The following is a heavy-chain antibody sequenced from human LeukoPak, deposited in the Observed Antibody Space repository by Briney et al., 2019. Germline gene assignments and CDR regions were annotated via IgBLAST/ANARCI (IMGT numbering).Heavy chain of an antibody. V-gene: IGHV4-59*13. CDR1: GDSIKSYF. CDR2: MYNSGPP. Sequence: SETLSLTCSLSGDSIKSYFWKWIRQPRGKGPEWIGYMYNSGPPNYNPSLKSRVTISGDTTKNVFSLNLQSVTAADSAIYYCAALPYTTAWREYWGQGALVTVSS. CDR3: AALPYTTAWREY. D-gene: IGHD3-16*01. J-gene: IGHJ4*02.